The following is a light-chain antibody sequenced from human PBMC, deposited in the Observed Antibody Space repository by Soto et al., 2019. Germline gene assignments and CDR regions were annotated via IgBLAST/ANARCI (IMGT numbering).Light chain of an antibody. CDR2: TVS. CDR1: QDIRSS. CDR3: QQFNSSPLT. J-gene: IGKJ4*01. V-gene: IGKV1-9*01. Sequence: DIQVTQSPSFLSASVGDRLPITCRASQDIRSSLAWYQQKQGKAPNLLIYTVSTLQSGVPSRFSGSRSGTEFSLTNSSLKPEDFATYDCQQFNSSPLTFGGANKVEI.